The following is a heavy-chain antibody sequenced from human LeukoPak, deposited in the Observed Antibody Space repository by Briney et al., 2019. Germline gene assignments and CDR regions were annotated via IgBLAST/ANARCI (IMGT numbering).Heavy chain of an antibody. CDR3: TRRGDGYNDAFDI. CDR1: GFTFSGSA. CDR2: VRSKANSYAT. V-gene: IGHV3-73*01. Sequence: GGSLRLSCAASGFTFSGSAIHWVRQASGKGLEWVGRVRSKANSYATAYAASVKGRVTISRDDSKNKAYLQMNSLKTDDTAVYYCTRRGDGYNDAFDIWGQGTMVAVSS. D-gene: IGHD5-24*01. J-gene: IGHJ3*02.